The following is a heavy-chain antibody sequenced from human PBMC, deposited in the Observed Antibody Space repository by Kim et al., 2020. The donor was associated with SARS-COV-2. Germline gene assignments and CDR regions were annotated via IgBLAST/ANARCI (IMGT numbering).Heavy chain of an antibody. Sequence: GGSLRLSCAASGFTFSSYDMHWVRQATGKGLEWVSAIGSAGDTNYPASAENGLTITTGNNKKTSYLQIKSRLAGDATADYYSTACRVSGGISNGWG. CDR2: IGSAGDT. CDR3: STACRVSGGISNG. V-gene: IGHV3-13*01. J-gene: IGHJ6*02. D-gene: IGHD3-10*01. CDR1: GFTFSSYD.